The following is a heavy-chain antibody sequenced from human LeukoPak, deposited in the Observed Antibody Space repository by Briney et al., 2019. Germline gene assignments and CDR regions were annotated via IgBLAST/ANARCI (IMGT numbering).Heavy chain of an antibody. CDR3: ARGDFRLEMSTTIAFDI. Sequence: GGSLRLSCAVSGFTVSGNYMSWVRQAPGKGLEWVSLIYSGGTTYYADSVKGRFIISRDNSKSTLYLQMNSLTTEDTAVYYCARGDFRLEMSTTIAFDIWGQGTMVTVSS. J-gene: IGHJ3*02. D-gene: IGHD1-1*01. V-gene: IGHV3-53*05. CDR2: IYSGGTT. CDR1: GFTVSGNY.